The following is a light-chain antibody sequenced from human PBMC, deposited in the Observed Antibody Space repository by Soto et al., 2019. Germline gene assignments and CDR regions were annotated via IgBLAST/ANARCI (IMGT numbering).Light chain of an antibody. CDR1: QSVSSSY. J-gene: IGKJ2*02. CDR2: GAS. V-gene: IGKV3-20*01. CDR3: HQSGSSPPGT. Sequence: EIVLTQSPGTLSLSPGERATLSCRASQSVSSSYLAWYQQKPGQAPRLLIYGASSRATGIPDRFSGSGSGXDFTLTISRLEPEDFAVYYCHQSGSSPPGTFGQGTKLEIK.